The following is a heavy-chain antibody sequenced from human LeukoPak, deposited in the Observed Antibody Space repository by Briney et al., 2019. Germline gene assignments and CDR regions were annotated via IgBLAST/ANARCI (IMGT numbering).Heavy chain of an antibody. CDR2: IYSSGAT. V-gene: IGHV3-66*03. Sequence: GGSLRLSCAVSGVTVSDNYMSWVRQAPGKGLEWVSIIYSSGATYYADSVKGRFTVSRDNSKNTLFLQMNSLRGEDTAVHYCARDMRGEGFDYWGQGTLVTVSS. D-gene: IGHD4-17*01. CDR3: ARDMRGEGFDY. J-gene: IGHJ4*02. CDR1: GVTVSDNY.